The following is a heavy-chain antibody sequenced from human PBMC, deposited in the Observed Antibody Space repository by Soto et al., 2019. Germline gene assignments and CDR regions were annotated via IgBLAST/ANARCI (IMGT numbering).Heavy chain of an antibody. D-gene: IGHD1-26*01. CDR2: ISYDGSNK. CDR1: GFTFSSYG. Sequence: GGSLRLSCAASGFTFSSYGMHWVRQAPGKGLEWVAVISYDGSNKYYADSVKGRFTISRDNSKNTLYPQMNSLRAEDTAVYYCAKEELLQGTYLDYWGQGTPVTVSS. V-gene: IGHV3-30*18. CDR3: AKEELLQGTYLDY. J-gene: IGHJ4*02.